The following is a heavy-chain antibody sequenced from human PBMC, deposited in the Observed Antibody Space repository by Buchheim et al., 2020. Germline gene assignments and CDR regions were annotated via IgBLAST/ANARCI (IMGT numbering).Heavy chain of an antibody. D-gene: IGHD3-10*01. CDR3: ARNAYYGSGSYYSSHYYYYYGMDV. V-gene: IGHV1-2*04. Sequence: QVQLVQSGAEVKNPGASVKVSCKASGYTFTGYYLHWVRQAPGQGLEWMGWINPHSGVTNYAQKFQDWVTTTRDTSISTAYMELSRLRSDDTAVYYCARNAYYGSGSYYSSHYYYYYGMDVWGQGT. J-gene: IGHJ6*02. CDR2: INPHSGVT. CDR1: GYTFTGYY.